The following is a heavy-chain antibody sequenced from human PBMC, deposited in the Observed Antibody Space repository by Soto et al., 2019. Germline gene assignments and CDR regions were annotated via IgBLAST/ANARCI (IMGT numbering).Heavy chain of an antibody. CDR3: ARVYDFWSGSNWFDP. Sequence: SETLSLTCSVSGGPIISDYWSWSRQPPGKGLEWIAYLYYSGRTQYNPSLKSRLTISVDTSKNQFSLKLKSVTAADTAVYFCARVYDFWSGSNWFDPWGQGTLVTVSS. CDR1: GGPIISDY. D-gene: IGHD3-3*01. CDR2: LYYSGRT. V-gene: IGHV4-59*01. J-gene: IGHJ5*02.